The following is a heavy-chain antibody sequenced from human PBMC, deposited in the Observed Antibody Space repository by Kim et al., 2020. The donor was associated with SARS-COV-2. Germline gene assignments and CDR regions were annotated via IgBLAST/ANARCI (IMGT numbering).Heavy chain of an antibody. CDR3: ARSRDRSGYYRAMDV. J-gene: IGHJ6*02. V-gene: IGHV4-61*08. CDR1: GDSVSIDDNY. CDR2: IYYSGGT. Sequence: SETLSLTCSVSGDSVSIDDNYWSWIRQPPGKGLEWIGNIYYSGGTNYNPSLNSRVTISVDTSKNQFSLKLSSVTAADTAVYYCARSRDRSGYYRAMDVWGQGTTVTVSS. D-gene: IGHD3-22*01.